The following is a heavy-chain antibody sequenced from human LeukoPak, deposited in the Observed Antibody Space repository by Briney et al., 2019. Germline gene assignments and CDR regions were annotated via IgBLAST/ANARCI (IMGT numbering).Heavy chain of an antibody. CDR3: ARSVAAAGTTD. D-gene: IGHD6-13*01. V-gene: IGHV3-23*01. Sequence: GGSLRLSCAASGFTFSSYAMSWVRQAPGKGLEWVSAISGSGGSTYYADSVKGRFTISRDNSKNTLYLQMNSLRAEDTAVYYCARSVAAAGTTDWGQGTLVTVSS. J-gene: IGHJ4*02. CDR2: ISGSGGST. CDR1: GFTFSSYA.